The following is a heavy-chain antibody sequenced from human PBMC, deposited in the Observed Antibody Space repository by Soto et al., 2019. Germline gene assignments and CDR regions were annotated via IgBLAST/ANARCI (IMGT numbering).Heavy chain of an antibody. CDR3: ARQNGSSWYGYYYYYYGMDV. J-gene: IGHJ6*02. D-gene: IGHD6-13*01. V-gene: IGHV5-10-1*01. CDR2: IDPSDSYT. CDR1: GYNFTNYW. Sequence: SKKISNKGSGYNFTNYWLSWLRQTPAKGLEWMGRIDPSDSYTNYSPSFQGHVTISADKSISTAYLQWSSLKASDAAMYYCARQNGSSWYGYYYYYYGMDVWGQGTTVTVSS.